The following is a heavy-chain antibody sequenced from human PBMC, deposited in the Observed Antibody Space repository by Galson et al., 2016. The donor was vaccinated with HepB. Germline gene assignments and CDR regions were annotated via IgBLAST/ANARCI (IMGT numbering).Heavy chain of an antibody. J-gene: IGHJ3*02. V-gene: IGHV1-2*02. Sequence: SVKVSCKASGYTFTGYYIHWVRQAPGQGLEWMGWINPHSGGTNYAQKFQGSVTMTRDTSISTAYMELRSLRSDDTAVYYCSRAGDFVMGAFDIWVQGTMVTVSS. CDR2: INPHSGGT. CDR3: SRAGDFVMGAFDI. CDR1: GYTFTGYY. D-gene: IGHD4-17*01.